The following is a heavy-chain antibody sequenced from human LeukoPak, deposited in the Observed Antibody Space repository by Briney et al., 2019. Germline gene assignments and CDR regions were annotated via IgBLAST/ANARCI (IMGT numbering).Heavy chain of an antibody. CDR2: INPSGGST. CDR3: ASDATGEYYFDY. CDR1: GYTFTSYY. J-gene: IGHJ4*02. Sequence: ASVKVSCKASGYTFTSYYMHWVRQAPGQGLEWMGIINPSGGSTSYAQKFQGRVTMTRDTSTSTVCMELSSLRSEDTAVYYCASDATGEYYFDYWGQGTLVTVSS. D-gene: IGHD7-27*01. V-gene: IGHV1-46*01.